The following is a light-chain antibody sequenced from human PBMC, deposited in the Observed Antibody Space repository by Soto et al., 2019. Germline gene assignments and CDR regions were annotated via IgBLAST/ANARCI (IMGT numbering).Light chain of an antibody. Sequence: EIVLTQSPGTLSLSPGERATLSCRASQSVSSSYLAWYQQKPGQAPRLLIYGASSRATGIPDRFSGSGSGTDFPLTISRLEPEDFAVYSCQQYGSSPETFGQGPKVEIK. CDR1: QSVSSSY. CDR3: QQYGSSPET. CDR2: GAS. V-gene: IGKV3-20*01. J-gene: IGKJ1*01.